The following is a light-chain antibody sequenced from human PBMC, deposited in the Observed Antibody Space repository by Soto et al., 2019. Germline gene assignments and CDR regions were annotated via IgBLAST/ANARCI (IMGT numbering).Light chain of an antibody. CDR1: QSVSSY. CDR2: DAS. CDR3: QQRGNWPIT. J-gene: IGKJ5*01. V-gene: IGKV3-11*01. Sequence: EIVLTQSPATLSLSPGERATLSCRASQSVSSYLAWYQQKPGQAPRLLIYDASNRATGIPARFSGSGSGTDFTITISSLEPEDFELYYRQQRGNWPITFGQGTRLEIK.